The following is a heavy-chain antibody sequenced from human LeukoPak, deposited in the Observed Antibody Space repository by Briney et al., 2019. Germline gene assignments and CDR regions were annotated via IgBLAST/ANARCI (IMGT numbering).Heavy chain of an antibody. D-gene: IGHD6-19*01. CDR2: INTDGTVT. CDR3: ATKQWLAPPPDS. V-gene: IGHV3-74*01. CDR1: GFTFSKYW. Sequence: GGSLRLSCAASGFTFSKYWMLWVRQAPGKGLETVSRINTDGTVTTYADSVKGRFTVYRDNADNTMFLQMNSVRDEDTAVYYCATKQWLAPPPDSWGQGTPVTVSS. J-gene: IGHJ4*02.